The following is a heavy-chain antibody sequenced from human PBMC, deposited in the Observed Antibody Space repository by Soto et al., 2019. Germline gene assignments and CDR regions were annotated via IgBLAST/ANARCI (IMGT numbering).Heavy chain of an antibody. CDR2: IYPGDSDT. CDR1: GYSFTSYW. CDR3: ARGAFDSSGYYPYYYYGMDV. V-gene: IGHV5-51*01. Sequence: GESLKISCKGSGYSFTSYWIGWVRQMPGKGLEWMGIIYPGDSDTRYSPSFQGQVTISADKSISTAYLQWSSLKASDTAMYYCARGAFDSSGYYPYYYYGMDVWGQGTTVTVSS. J-gene: IGHJ6*02. D-gene: IGHD3-22*01.